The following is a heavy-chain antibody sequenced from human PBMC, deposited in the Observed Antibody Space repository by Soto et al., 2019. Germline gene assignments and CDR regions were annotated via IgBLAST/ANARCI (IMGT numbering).Heavy chain of an antibody. CDR1: GYIFTTYW. Sequence: GESLKISCQGSGYIFTTYWIGWVRQMPGKGLEWMGIIYPTDSDTRYSPSFQGQVTISADKSITTAYLQWSSLRASDTAVYYCARSGYSSHGMDVWGQGNTVTVSS. J-gene: IGHJ6*02. V-gene: IGHV5-51*01. D-gene: IGHD5-12*01. CDR3: ARSGYSSHGMDV. CDR2: IYPTDSDT.